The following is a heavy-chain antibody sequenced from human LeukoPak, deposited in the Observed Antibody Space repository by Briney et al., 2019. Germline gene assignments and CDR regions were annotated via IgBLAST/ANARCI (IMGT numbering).Heavy chain of an antibody. D-gene: IGHD6-13*01. CDR1: GFTFSTYW. Sequence: GGSLRLSCAASGFTFSTYWMHWVRQAPGKGLVWVSRIDHDGINTYYADSVKGRFTISRDNAKNTLYLQMNSLRAEDTAVYYCARDLMGIAYRGAFYYWGQGTLVTVSS. CDR3: ARDLMGIAYRGAFYY. V-gene: IGHV3-74*01. J-gene: IGHJ4*02. CDR2: IDHDGINT.